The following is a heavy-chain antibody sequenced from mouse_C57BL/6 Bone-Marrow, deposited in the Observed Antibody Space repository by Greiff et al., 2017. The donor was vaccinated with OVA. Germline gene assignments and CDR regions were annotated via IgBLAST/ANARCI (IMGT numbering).Heavy chain of an antibody. CDR3: ARSDSKVYFGY. D-gene: IGHD2-5*01. CDR1: GYTFTSYG. J-gene: IGHJ2*01. Sequence: QVQLQQSGAELARPGASVKLSCKASGYTFTSYGISWVKQSTGQGLEWIGEIYPRSGNTYYNEKFKGKATLTADKSSSTAYMDLRSLTSEDSAVYFCARSDSKVYFGYWGQGTTLTVSS. CDR2: IYPRSGNT. V-gene: IGHV1-81*01.